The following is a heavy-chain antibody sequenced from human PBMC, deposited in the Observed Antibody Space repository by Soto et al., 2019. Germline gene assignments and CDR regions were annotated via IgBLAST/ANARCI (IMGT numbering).Heavy chain of an antibody. CDR2: ISGSGGST. D-gene: IGHD2-15*01. CDR3: AKGVIVVVVAASDAFYI. J-gene: IGHJ3*02. CDR1: GFTFSSYA. V-gene: IGHV3-23*01. Sequence: EVQLLESGGGLVQPGGSLRLSCAASGFTFSSYAMSWVRQAPGKGLELVSAISGSGGSTYYAVFVKGRFTISRDNSTNALHLHMISLRAEDTAVYYCAKGVIVVVVAASDAFYIWGQGTMVTVSS.